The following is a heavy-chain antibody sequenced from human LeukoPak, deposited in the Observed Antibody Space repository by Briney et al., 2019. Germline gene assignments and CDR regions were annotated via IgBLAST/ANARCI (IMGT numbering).Heavy chain of an antibody. D-gene: IGHD3-22*01. CDR2: IYYSGST. Sequence: SETLSLTCTVSGGSISSSSYYWGWIRQPPGKGLEWIGSIYYSGSTYYNPSLKSRVTISVGTSKNQFSLKLSSVTAADTAVYYCARDSSDLLSDWFDPWGQGTLVTVSS. CDR1: GGSISSSSYY. J-gene: IGHJ5*02. CDR3: ARDSSDLLSDWFDP. V-gene: IGHV4-39*02.